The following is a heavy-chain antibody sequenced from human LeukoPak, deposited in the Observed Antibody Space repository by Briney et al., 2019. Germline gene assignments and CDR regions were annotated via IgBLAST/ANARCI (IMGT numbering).Heavy chain of an antibody. D-gene: IGHD1-26*01. J-gene: IGHJ4*02. CDR3: ARRGPHSGSYPIDY. CDR2: ISSSSTI. CDR1: GFTFSSYS. Sequence: GGSLRLSCAASGFTFSSYSMNWVRQAPGKGLEWVSYISSSSTIYYADSVKGRFTISRDNAKNSLYLQMNSLRAEDTAVYYCARRGPHSGSYPIDYWGQGTLVTVSS. V-gene: IGHV3-48*01.